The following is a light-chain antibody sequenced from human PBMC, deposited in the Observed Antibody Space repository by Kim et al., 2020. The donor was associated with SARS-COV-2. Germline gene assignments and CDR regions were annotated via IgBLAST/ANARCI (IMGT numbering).Light chain of an antibody. J-gene: IGKJ1*01. Sequence: ASVGDRVTITGLASQDISSNLAWFQQKPGKAPKSLIYAASSLQSGAPSRFSGGGSGTDFTLTISSLQAEDSATYYCQQYSSYPRTFGQGTKVDIK. CDR2: AAS. CDR1: QDISSN. V-gene: IGKV1-16*01. CDR3: QQYSSYPRT.